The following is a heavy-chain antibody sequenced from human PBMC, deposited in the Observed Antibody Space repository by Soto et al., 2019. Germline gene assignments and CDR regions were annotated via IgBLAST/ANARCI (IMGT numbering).Heavy chain of an antibody. V-gene: IGHV3-74*01. D-gene: IGHD3-9*01. J-gene: IGHJ3*01. Sequence: EVQLVESWGGLVQPGGCLRLSCADSGFSLSSYWMHWVRQGPGKGMLWVSRINTDGSSTNYADSVKGRFTISRDNAKNTVYLQMNSLRAEDTAVYYCARAPGGYYIDWGQGTMVTVSA. CDR1: GFSLSSYW. CDR2: INTDGSST. CDR3: ARAPGGYYID.